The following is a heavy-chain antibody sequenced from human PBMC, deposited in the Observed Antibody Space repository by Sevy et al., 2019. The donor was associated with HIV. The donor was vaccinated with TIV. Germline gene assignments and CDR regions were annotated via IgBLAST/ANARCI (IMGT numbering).Heavy chain of an antibody. CDR2: IWYDGSSK. CDR3: ARDKLLPFTFTMVRGALSYYFDS. V-gene: IGHV3-33*01. CDR1: GFTFSSYG. J-gene: IGHJ4*02. D-gene: IGHD3-10*01. Sequence: GGYLRLSCAASGFTFSSYGMHWVRQAPGKGLEWVAVIWYDGSSKYYADSVKGRFTMSRDNSKNTLYLQMNSLRAEDTAVYYCARDKLLPFTFTMVRGALSYYFDSWGQGTLVTVSS.